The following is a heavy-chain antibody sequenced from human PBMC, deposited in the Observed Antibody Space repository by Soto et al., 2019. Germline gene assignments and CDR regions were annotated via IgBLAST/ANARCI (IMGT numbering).Heavy chain of an antibody. Sequence: GGSLRLSCAASGFTFSSYSMNWVRQAPGKGLEWVSSISSSSSYIYYADSVKGRFTISRDNAKNSLYLQMNSLRAEDTAVYYCARDDILTGYYQTPFDYWGQGTLVTVSS. CDR3: ARDDILTGYYQTPFDY. CDR1: GFTFSSYS. CDR2: ISSSSSYI. D-gene: IGHD3-9*01. J-gene: IGHJ4*02. V-gene: IGHV3-21*01.